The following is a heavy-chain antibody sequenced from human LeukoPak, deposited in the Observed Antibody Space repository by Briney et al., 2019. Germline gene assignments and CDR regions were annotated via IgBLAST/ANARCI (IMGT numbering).Heavy chain of an antibody. D-gene: IGHD5-12*01. V-gene: IGHV5-51*01. Sequence: GESLKISCKGSGYSFTSYWIGWVRQMPGKGLEWMGIIYPGDSDTRYSPSFQGQVTISADKSISTAYLQWSSLKASDTAMYYCARLGAVATILGNYYFDYWSQGTLVTVSS. CDR1: GYSFTSYW. CDR2: IYPGDSDT. J-gene: IGHJ4*02. CDR3: ARLGAVATILGNYYFDY.